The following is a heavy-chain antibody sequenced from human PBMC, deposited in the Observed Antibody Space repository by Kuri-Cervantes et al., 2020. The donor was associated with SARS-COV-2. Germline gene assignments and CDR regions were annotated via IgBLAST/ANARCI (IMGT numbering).Heavy chain of an antibody. J-gene: IGHJ6*02. V-gene: IGHV4-39*01. CDR2: IYYSGST. CDR1: GGSISSSSYY. D-gene: IGHD3-10*01. Sequence: GSLRLSCTVSGGSISSSSYYWGWIRQPPGKGLEWIGSIYYSGSTYYNPSLKSRVTMSVDTSKNQFSLKLSSVTAADTAVYYCARAPYLDFGAGSYYARGYYYYGMDVWGQGTTVTVSS. CDR3: ARAPYLDFGAGSYYARGYYYYGMDV.